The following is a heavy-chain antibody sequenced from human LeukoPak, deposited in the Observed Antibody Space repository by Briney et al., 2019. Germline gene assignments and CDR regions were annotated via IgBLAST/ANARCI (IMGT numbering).Heavy chain of an antibody. CDR2: INPSGGST. CDR3: AREVCSSTSCYFAYYYYYMDV. D-gene: IGHD2-2*01. CDR1: GYTFTSYY. J-gene: IGHJ6*03. V-gene: IGHV1-46*01. Sequence: GASVKVSCKASGYTFTSYYMHWVRQAPGRGLEWMGIINPSGGSTSYAQKFQGRVTMTRDMSTSTVYMELSSLRSEDTAVYYCAREVCSSTSCYFAYYYYYMDVWGKGTTVTVSS.